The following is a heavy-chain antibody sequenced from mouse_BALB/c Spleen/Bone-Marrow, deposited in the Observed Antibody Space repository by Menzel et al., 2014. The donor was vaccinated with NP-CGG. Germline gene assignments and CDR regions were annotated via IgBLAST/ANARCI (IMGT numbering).Heavy chain of an antibody. CDR1: GFDFGRYW. Sequence: EVKLMESGGGLVQPGGSLNLACVASGFDFGRYWMSWARQAPGKGLEWIGEINPGSSTINYSPSLKDKFIISRDNAKNTLYLQMSKVRSEDTALYYCARLGYYGYHDNWGQGTPLTVSS. D-gene: IGHD1-2*01. CDR3: ARLGYYGYHDN. J-gene: IGHJ2*01. CDR2: INPGSSTI. V-gene: IGHV4-2*02.